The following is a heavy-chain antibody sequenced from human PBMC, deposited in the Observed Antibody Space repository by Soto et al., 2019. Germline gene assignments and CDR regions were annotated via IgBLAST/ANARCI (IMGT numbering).Heavy chain of an antibody. D-gene: IGHD3-16*01. V-gene: IGHV1-3*01. CDR1: GYTFTSYA. CDR2: INAGNGNT. CDR3: ARERGGLGRNDAFDI. Sequence: ASVKVSCKASGYTFTSYAMHWVRQAPGQRLEWMGWINAGNGNTKYSQKFQGRVTITRDTSASTAYMELSSLRSEDTAVYYCARERGGLGRNDAFDIWGPGTMVAVSS. J-gene: IGHJ3*02.